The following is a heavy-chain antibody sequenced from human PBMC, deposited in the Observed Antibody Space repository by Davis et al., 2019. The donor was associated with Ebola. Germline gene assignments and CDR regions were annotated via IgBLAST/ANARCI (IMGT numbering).Heavy chain of an antibody. J-gene: IGHJ4*02. CDR1: GYRFNNYG. D-gene: IGHD4-23*01. CDR2: LSAYNGTT. Sequence: AASVKVSCKTSGYRFNNYGISWMRQAPGHGLEWMGWLSAYNGTTNYAQKFQARVTMTTDTSTSTAYMELSSLRSEDTAVYYCARVARWTGFDNWGQGTLVTVSS. CDR3: ARVARWTGFDN. V-gene: IGHV1-18*04.